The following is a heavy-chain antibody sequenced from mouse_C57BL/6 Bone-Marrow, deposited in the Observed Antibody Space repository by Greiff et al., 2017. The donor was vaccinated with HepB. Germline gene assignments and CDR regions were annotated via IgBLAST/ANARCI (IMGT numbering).Heavy chain of an antibody. J-gene: IGHJ2*01. V-gene: IGHV1-61*01. CDR1: GYTFTSYW. D-gene: IGHD1-1*01. CDR3: ARSITTVVAGDYFDY. CDR2: IYPSDSET. Sequence: VQLQQPGAELVRPGSSVKLSCKASGYTFTSYWMDWVKQRPGQGLVWIGNIYPSDSETHYNQKFKDKATLTVDKSSSTAYMQLSSLTSEDSAVYYCARSITTVVAGDYFDYWGQGTTLTVSS.